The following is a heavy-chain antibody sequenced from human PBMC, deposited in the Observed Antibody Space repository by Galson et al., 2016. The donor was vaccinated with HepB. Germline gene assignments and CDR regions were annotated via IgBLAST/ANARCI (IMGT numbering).Heavy chain of an antibody. J-gene: IGHJ6*02. CDR3: ARDGPGWVMATITILVYYYGMDV. CDR2: ISGTGGST. CDR1: GFAFSRYA. V-gene: IGHV3-23*01. D-gene: IGHD5-24*01. Sequence: SLRLSCAGSGFAFSRYAMSWVRQAPGKGLEWVSSISGTGGSTYFTDSADSVKGRFTISRGHSKNSLYLQTNSLRDEDTAVYYCARDGPGWVMATITILVYYYGMDVWGQGTTVTVSS.